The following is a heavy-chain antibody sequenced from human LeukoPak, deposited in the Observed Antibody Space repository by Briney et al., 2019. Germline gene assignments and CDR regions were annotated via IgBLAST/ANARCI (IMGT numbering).Heavy chain of an antibody. CDR3: ARALQGIAAAGHFDY. Sequence: ASVKVSCKASGYTFTSYGISWVRQAPGQGLEWMGWISAYNGNTNYAQKLQGRVTMTTDTSTSTVYMELSSLRSEDTAVYYCARALQGIAAAGHFDYWGQGTLVTVSS. CDR2: ISAYNGNT. J-gene: IGHJ4*02. V-gene: IGHV1-18*01. CDR1: GYTFTSYG. D-gene: IGHD6-13*01.